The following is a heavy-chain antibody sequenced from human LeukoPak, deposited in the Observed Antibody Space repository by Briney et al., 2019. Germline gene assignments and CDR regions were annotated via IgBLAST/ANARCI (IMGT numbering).Heavy chain of an antibody. V-gene: IGHV4-59*02. CDR2: IYYSGST. J-gene: IGHJ4*02. Sequence: PSATLSLTCTVSGGSVSGYYWSWIRQPPGKGLEWIGYIYYSGSTNYNPSLMSRVAISVDTSKNHFSLRLSSVTAADTAVYYCARTYGDYLNFDYWGQGTLVTVAS. CDR3: ARTYGDYLNFDY. CDR1: GGSVSGYY. D-gene: IGHD4-17*01.